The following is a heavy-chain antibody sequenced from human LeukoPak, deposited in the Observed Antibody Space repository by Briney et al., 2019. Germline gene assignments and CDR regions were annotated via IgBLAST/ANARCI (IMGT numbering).Heavy chain of an antibody. Sequence: ASVKVSCKASGYTFTSYGINWVRQAPGQGLEWMGWISTYNGNTNYAQKLQGRVTMTTDTSTSTAYMELRSLRSDDTAVYYCARDPYDSSGYRTYYFDYWGQGTLVTVSS. CDR2: ISTYNGNT. CDR1: GYTFTSYG. J-gene: IGHJ4*02. CDR3: ARDPYDSSGYRTYYFDY. D-gene: IGHD3-22*01. V-gene: IGHV1-18*01.